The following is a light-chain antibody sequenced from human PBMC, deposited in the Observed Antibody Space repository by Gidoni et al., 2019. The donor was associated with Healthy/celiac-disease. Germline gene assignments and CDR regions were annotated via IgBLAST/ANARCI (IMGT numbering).Light chain of an antibody. CDR3: QQYGSSLSWT. V-gene: IGKV3-20*01. Sequence: EIVLTQSPGTLSLSPGERATLSCRASQSVSSSYLAWYQQKPGQAPRLLIYGASSRATGIPDRCSGSGSGTDFPLTISRLEPEDFAVYYCQQYGSSLSWTFGQGTKVEIK. CDR1: QSVSSSY. J-gene: IGKJ1*01. CDR2: GAS.